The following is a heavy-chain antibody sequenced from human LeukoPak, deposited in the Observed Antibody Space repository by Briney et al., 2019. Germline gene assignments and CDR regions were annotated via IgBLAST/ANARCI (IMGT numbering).Heavy chain of an antibody. Sequence: GGSLRLSCAASGFTFSSYGMHWVRQAPGKGLEWVAFIRYDGSNKYYADSVKGRFTISRDNSKNTLYLQMNSLRAEDTAVYYCAKDRDYYASGSSPGAYFDYWGQGTLVTVSS. CDR3: AKDRDYYASGSSPGAYFDY. J-gene: IGHJ4*02. CDR2: IRYDGSNK. D-gene: IGHD3-10*01. V-gene: IGHV3-30*02. CDR1: GFTFSSYG.